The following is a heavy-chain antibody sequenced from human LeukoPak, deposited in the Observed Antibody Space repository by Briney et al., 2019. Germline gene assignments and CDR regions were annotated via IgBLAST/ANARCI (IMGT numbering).Heavy chain of an antibody. CDR1: GFTFSSYA. CDR2: INHSGST. J-gene: IGHJ6*02. Sequence: PGGSLRLSCAASGFTFSSYAMSWIRQPPGKGLEWIGEINHSGSTNYNPSLKSRVTISVDTSKNQFSLKLSSVTAADTAVYYCASPGVYCSGGSCYSVGLYGMDVWGQGTTVTVSS. V-gene: IGHV4-34*01. CDR3: ASPGVYCSGGSCYSVGLYGMDV. D-gene: IGHD2-15*01.